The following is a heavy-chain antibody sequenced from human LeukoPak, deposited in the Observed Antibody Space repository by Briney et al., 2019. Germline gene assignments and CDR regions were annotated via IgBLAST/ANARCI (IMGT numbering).Heavy chain of an antibody. CDR3: VPIFGVVTPLFDY. Sequence: PGGSLRLSYAASGFTFSSYSMNWVRQAPGKGLEWVSSISSSSSYIYYADSVKGRFTTSRDNAKNSLYLQMNSLRAEDTAVYYCVPIFGVVTPLFDYWGQGTLVTVSS. CDR1: GFTFSSYS. D-gene: IGHD3-3*01. CDR2: ISSSSSYI. J-gene: IGHJ4*02. V-gene: IGHV3-21*01.